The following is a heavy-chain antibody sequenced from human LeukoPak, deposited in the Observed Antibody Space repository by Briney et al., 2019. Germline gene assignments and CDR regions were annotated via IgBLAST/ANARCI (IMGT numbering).Heavy chain of an antibody. Sequence: GGSLRLSCAASGFIFSNAWMSWVRQAPGKGLEWVGRIKGKTEGGTTDYAAPVKGRFTISRDDSKNTLYLQMNSLRAEDTAVYYCAKGGVTRGVSYFDLWGRGTLVTVSS. CDR3: AKGGVTRGVSYFDL. V-gene: IGHV3-15*01. D-gene: IGHD2-8*02. CDR1: GFIFSNAW. J-gene: IGHJ2*01. CDR2: IKGKTEGGTT.